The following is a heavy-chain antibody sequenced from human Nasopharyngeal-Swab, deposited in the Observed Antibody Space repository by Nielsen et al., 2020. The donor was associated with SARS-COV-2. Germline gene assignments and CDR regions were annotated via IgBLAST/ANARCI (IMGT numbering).Heavy chain of an antibody. CDR1: GFSFSSYS. V-gene: IGHV3-21*06. CDR3: ARDLSGSSGWYWHFDL. Sequence: GGSLRLSCAASGFSFSSYSMNWVRQAPGKGPEWVSFISSSKSYIYYADSVKGRFTISRDNAKNTLYLHMNSLRDEDTAVYYCARDLSGSSGWYWHFDLWGRGTLVTVSS. J-gene: IGHJ2*01. D-gene: IGHD3-10*01. CDR2: ISSSKSYI.